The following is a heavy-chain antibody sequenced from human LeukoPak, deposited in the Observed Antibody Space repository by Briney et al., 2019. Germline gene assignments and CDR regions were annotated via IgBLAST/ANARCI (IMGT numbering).Heavy chain of an antibody. D-gene: IGHD2-15*01. V-gene: IGHV3-23*01. CDR1: GFSFSSYG. CDR2: ISASGGSS. Sequence: GGSLRLSCAASGFSFSSYGMHWVRQAPGKGLEWVSAISASGGSSYYADSMQGRFTISRDNSKNTLYLQMNSPRAEDAAVYYCARACSGGDCYFAAFDIWGQGTMVTVSS. J-gene: IGHJ3*02. CDR3: ARACSGGDCYFAAFDI.